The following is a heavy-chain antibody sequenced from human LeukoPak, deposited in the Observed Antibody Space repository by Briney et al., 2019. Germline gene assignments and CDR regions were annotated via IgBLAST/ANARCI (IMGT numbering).Heavy chain of an antibody. Sequence: GGSLRLSCAASGFTFSSYAMHWVRQAPGKGLEWVAVISYDGSNKYYADSVKGRFTISRDNSKNTLYLQMNSLRAEDTAVYYCARFLTTWDAFDIWGQGTMVTVSS. V-gene: IGHV3-30-3*01. CDR1: GFTFSSYA. CDR3: ARFLTTWDAFDI. CDR2: ISYDGSNK. D-gene: IGHD4-17*01. J-gene: IGHJ3*02.